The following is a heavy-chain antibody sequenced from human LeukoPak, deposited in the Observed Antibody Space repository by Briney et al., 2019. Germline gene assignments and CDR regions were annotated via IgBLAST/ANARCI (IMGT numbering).Heavy chain of an antibody. V-gene: IGHV3-74*01. D-gene: IGHD2-21*02. CDR2: INPDGTTT. J-gene: IGHJ4*02. CDR1: GFTFSSYC. Sequence: GGSVTLLHSLYGFTFSSYCMSWVRQPAGKGRVWVLFINPDGTTTRHTPSVKGRFTISRDNAKNTLYLQMDSLRVEDTAVYYCATSFSDGGYWGQGNLVTVSS. CDR3: ATSFSDGGY.